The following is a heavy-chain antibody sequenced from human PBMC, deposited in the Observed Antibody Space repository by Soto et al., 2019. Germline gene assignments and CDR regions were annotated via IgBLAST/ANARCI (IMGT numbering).Heavy chain of an antibody. CDR3: ARGSYSSATH. V-gene: IGHV3-74*01. CDR2: ISNDGSDT. CDR1: GLPFGDNW. J-gene: IGHJ4*01. Sequence: GGSLRLSCAASGLPFGDNWMHWVRQAPGKGLVWVSRISNDGSDTTYADSVRGRFTVSRDNAKNTLYLQMNSLRAEDTAVYYCARGSYSSATHWGHGTLVTGSS. D-gene: IGHD4-4*01.